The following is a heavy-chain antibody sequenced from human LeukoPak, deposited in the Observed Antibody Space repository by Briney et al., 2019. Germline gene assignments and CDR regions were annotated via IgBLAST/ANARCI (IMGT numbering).Heavy chain of an antibody. V-gene: IGHV3-23*01. CDR2: ISGSGGST. J-gene: IGHJ4*02. D-gene: IGHD2-21*02. CDR3: AKGDWWRLPNPYYFDY. Sequence: GGSLRLSCAASGFTFSSYAMSWVRQAPGKGLEWVSAISGSGGSTYYADSVKGRFTISRDNSKNTLYLQMNSLRAEDTAVYYCAKGDWWRLPNPYYFDYWGQGTLVTVSS. CDR1: GFTFSSYA.